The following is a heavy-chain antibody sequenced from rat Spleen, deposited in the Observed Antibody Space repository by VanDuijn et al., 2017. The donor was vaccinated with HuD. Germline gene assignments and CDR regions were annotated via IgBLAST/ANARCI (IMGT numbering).Heavy chain of an antibody. CDR1: GFTFSDFD. CDR2: ITNTGGST. D-gene: IGHD1-6*01. V-gene: IGHV5S23*01. J-gene: IGHJ3*01. Sequence: EVRLVESGGGLVQPGRSLKLSCAASGFTFSDFDMAWVRQAPTKGLEWVASITNTGGSTFYLDSVKGRFTISRDNAKSTLYLQMNSLRSEDTATYYCTRGPRILRLDWFAYWGQGTLVTVSS. CDR3: TRGPRILRLDWFAY.